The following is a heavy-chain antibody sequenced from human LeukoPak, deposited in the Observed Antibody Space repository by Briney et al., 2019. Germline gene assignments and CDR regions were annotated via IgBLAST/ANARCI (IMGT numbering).Heavy chain of an antibody. D-gene: IGHD3-22*01. CDR2: ISDSGGST. CDR3: ARLYYYNSSGYRSIPY. J-gene: IGHJ4*02. CDR1: GFTFNTYA. V-gene: IGHV3-23*01. Sequence: GGSLRLSCAASGFTFNTYAMSWVRQAPGKGLEWVSTISDSGGSTYYADSVKGRFTISRDNSKNTLYLQMNGLRAEDTAVYYCARLYYYNSSGYRSIPYWGQGPLVTVSS.